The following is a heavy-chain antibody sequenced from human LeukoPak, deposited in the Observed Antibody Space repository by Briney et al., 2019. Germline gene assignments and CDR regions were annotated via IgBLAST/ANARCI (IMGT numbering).Heavy chain of an antibody. CDR2: VSGSGDGT. J-gene: IGHJ5*02. Sequence: AGGSLRLSCAAAASTFRNYATMCVRLAPGKGPEWVSTVSGSGDGTYYADSVKGRFPISRDNSKTTLYLQMNSLRGEDTAVYSCAKGAGAGQVDWFDPWGQGNLVTVSS. CDR3: AKGAGAGQVDWFDP. CDR1: ASTFRNYA. D-gene: IGHD1-26*01. V-gene: IGHV3-23*01.